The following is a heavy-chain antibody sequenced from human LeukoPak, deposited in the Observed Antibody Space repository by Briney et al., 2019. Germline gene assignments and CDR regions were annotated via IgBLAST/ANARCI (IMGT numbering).Heavy chain of an antibody. J-gene: IGHJ4*02. CDR1: GGSISSYY. D-gene: IGHD2-15*01. CDR3: ARVGSDCSGGSCYSNFDY. Sequence: SETLSLTCTVSGGSISSYYWSWIRQPPGKGLEWIGYIYYSGSTNYNPSLKSRPTISVDTSKNQFSLKLSSVTAADTAVYYCARVGSDCSGGSCYSNFDYWGQGTLVTVSS. V-gene: IGHV4-59*01. CDR2: IYYSGST.